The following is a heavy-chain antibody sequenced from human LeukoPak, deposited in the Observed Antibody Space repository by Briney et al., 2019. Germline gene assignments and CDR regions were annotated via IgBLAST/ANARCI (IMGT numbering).Heavy chain of an antibody. CDR2: IRYDGSNK. Sequence: PGGSLRLSCAASGFTFSSYGMHWVRQAPGKGLEWVAFIRYDGSNKYYADSVKGRFTISRDNAKNSLYLQMNSLRAEDTAVYYCARAPNYYDSSGYPYWFDPWGQGTLVTVSS. V-gene: IGHV3-30*02. CDR3: ARAPNYYDSSGYPYWFDP. D-gene: IGHD3-22*01. J-gene: IGHJ5*02. CDR1: GFTFSSYG.